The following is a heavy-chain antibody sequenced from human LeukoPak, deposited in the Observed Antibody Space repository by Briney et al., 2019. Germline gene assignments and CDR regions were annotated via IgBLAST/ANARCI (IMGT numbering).Heavy chain of an antibody. CDR2: IYHSGST. D-gene: IGHD3-9*01. CDR3: ASLYYDILTGHQDAFDI. J-gene: IGHJ3*02. V-gene: IGHV4-59*12. CDR1: GGSFTSYY. Sequence: PSETLSLTCTVSGGSFTSYYWNWIRQPPGKGLEWIGYIYHSGSTNYNPSLKSRVTISVDTSKNQFSLKLSSVTAADTAVYYCASLYYDILTGHQDAFDIWGQGTMVTVSS.